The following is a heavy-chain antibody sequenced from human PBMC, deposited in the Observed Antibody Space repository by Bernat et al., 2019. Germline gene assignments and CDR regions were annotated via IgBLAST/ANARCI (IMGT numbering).Heavy chain of an antibody. CDR3: ARAYY. V-gene: IGHV3-30*02. J-gene: IGHJ4*02. CDR2: IRFDGSNQ. D-gene: IGHD3-16*01. Sequence: QVQLVESGGGVVQPGGSLRLSCAASGFTFSTYGMHWVRQAPGKGLEWVAFIRFDGSNQYYADSVKGRFTVSRDNSKNTLFLQMNSLRAEDTAVYYCARAYYWGQGTLVTVSS. CDR1: GFTFSTYG.